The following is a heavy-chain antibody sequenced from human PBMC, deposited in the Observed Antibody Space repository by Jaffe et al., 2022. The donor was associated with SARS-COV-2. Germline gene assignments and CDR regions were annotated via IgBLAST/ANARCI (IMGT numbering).Heavy chain of an antibody. Sequence: QVQLVESGGGVVQPGRSLRLSCAASGFTFSSYAMHWVRQAPGKGLEWVAVISYDGSNKYYADSVKGRFTISRDNSKNTLYLQMNSLRAEDTAVYYCAREGIAAAGTGFDYWGQGTLVTVSS. CDR3: AREGIAAAGTGFDY. J-gene: IGHJ4*02. CDR1: GFTFSSYA. CDR2: ISYDGSNK. D-gene: IGHD6-13*01. V-gene: IGHV3-30-3*01.